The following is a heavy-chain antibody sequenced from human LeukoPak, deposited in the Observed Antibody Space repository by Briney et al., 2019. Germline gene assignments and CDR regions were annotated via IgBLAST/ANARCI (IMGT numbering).Heavy chain of an antibody. V-gene: IGHV4-4*07. CDR3: ARAGQLRFLEWLDY. CDR2: IYTSGST. CDR1: GGSISSYY. Sequence: SETLSLTCTVSGGSISSYYWSWIRQPAGKGLEWIGRIYTSGSTNYNPSLKRRVTMSVDTSKNQFSLKLSSVTAADTAVYYCARAGQLRFLEWLDYWGQGTLVTVSS. D-gene: IGHD3-3*01. J-gene: IGHJ4*02.